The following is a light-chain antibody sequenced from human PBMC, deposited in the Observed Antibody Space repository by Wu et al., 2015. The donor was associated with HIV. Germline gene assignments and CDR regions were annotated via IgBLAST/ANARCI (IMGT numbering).Light chain of an antibody. V-gene: IGKV1-13*02. J-gene: IGKJ5*01. Sequence: AIQLTQSPSSLSASIGDRVNITCRASQDIFTYLAWYQQTPGKAPRVLIYDASTLQSGAPSRFRGSGSGTDFTLTISNLQPDDFATYFCQEASSSPPAFGQGTRVDNK. CDR3: QEASSSPPA. CDR2: DAS. CDR1: QDIFTY.